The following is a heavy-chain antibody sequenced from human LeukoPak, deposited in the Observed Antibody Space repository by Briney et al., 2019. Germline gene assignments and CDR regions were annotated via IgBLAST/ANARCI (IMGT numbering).Heavy chain of an antibody. CDR2: IYYSRST. CDR1: GASISSYY. J-gene: IGHJ4*02. Sequence: SETLSLTCTVSGASISSYYWSWIRQSPGKGLEWIGYIYYSRSTNYNPSLKSRVTISVDTSKNQFSPKLSSVTAADTAMYYCARGSGYLVYWGQGTLVTVSS. V-gene: IGHV4-59*01. D-gene: IGHD3-22*01. CDR3: ARGSGYLVY.